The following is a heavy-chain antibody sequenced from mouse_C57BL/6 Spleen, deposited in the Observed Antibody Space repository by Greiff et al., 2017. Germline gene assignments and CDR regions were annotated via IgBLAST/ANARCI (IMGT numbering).Heavy chain of an antibody. J-gene: IGHJ3*01. CDR3: ARSAEGYYEAY. CDR2: IYPGDGDT. Sequence: QVQLQQSGAELVKPGASVKISCKASGYAFSSYWMNWVKQRPGNGLEWIGQIYPGDGDTNYNGKFKGKATLTADKSSSTAYMQRSSLTAEDSAVYFCARSAEGYYEAYWGQGTLVTVSA. V-gene: IGHV1-80*01. D-gene: IGHD2-3*01. CDR1: GYAFSSYW.